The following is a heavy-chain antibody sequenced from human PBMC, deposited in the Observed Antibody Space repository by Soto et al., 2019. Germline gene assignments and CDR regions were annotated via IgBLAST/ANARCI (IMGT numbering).Heavy chain of an antibody. D-gene: IGHD6-19*01. CDR2: ISAYNGNT. CDR3: ARDVAGSTDFDY. Sequence: SSARQAPGQGLEWMGWISAYNGNTNYAQKLQGRVTMTTDTSTSTAYMELRSLRSDDTAVYYCARDVAGSTDFDYWGQGTLVTVSS. V-gene: IGHV1-18*01. J-gene: IGHJ4*02.